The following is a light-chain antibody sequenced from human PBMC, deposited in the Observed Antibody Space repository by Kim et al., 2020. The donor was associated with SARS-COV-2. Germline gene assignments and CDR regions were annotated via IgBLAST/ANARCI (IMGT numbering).Light chain of an antibody. V-gene: IGKV3-20*01. Sequence: EIVLTQSPGTLSSSPGERATLSCRDSQSVNSNYFAWYQQKPGTAPRLLVYGISIRATGIPDRFSGSGSGTDFTLTISRLETEDFAVYYCEHYGSSPRTFGQGTKLEI. J-gene: IGKJ2*01. CDR3: EHYGSSPRT. CDR1: QSVNSNY. CDR2: GIS.